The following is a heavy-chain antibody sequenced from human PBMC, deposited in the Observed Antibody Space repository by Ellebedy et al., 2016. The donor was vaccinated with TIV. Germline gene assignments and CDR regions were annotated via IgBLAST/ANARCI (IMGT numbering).Heavy chain of an antibody. CDR3: AKEKWTHYGLDV. J-gene: IGHJ6*02. D-gene: IGHD1-26*01. V-gene: IGHV3-30*02. CDR2: IQDDGSSK. Sequence: GESLKISCAASGFTFSSFGLHWVRQAPGKGLEWVAFIQDDGSSKNYADSVKGRFTISRDNSKNPLSLRINSLRTEDKAVYYCAKEKWTHYGLDVWGQGTTVTVSS. CDR1: GFTFSSFG.